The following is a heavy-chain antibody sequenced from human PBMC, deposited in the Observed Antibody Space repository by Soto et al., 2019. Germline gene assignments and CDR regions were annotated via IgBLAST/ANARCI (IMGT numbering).Heavy chain of an antibody. Sequence: QVQLVESGGGVVQPGRSLRLSCAASGFTFSSYGMHWVRQAPGKGLEWVAVISYDGSNKYYADSVKGRFTISRDNSKNTLYLQMNSLRAEDTAVYYCAKDPNSRSDMNYYYYYGMDVWGQGTTVTVSS. V-gene: IGHV3-30*18. CDR3: AKDPNSRSDMNYYYYYGMDV. CDR1: GFTFSSYG. D-gene: IGHD6-13*01. J-gene: IGHJ6*02. CDR2: ISYDGSNK.